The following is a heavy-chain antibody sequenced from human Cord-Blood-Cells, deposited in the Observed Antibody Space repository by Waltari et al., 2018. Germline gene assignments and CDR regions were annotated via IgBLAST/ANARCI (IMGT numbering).Heavy chain of an antibody. J-gene: IGHJ2*01. CDR1: GGSITSSSYY. CDR2: IYYSGST. Sequence: QLQLQESGPGLVKPSETLSLTCTVPGGSITSSSYYWGWIRQPPGKGLAWIGSIYYSGSTDYNPSLKSRVTISVDTSKNQFSLKLSAVTAADTAVYYCARRRSSSSWYFDLWGRGTLVTVSS. V-gene: IGHV4-39*01. D-gene: IGHD6-6*01. CDR3: ARRRSSSSWYFDL.